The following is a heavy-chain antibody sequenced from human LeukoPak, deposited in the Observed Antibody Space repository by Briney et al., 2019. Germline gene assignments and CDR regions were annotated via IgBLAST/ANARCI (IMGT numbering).Heavy chain of an antibody. V-gene: IGHV1-2*02. CDR1: GYTFTDYY. CDR3: VRAIAVVDY. Sequence: ASVKVSCKASGYTFTDYYIHWVRQAPGQGLEWMGWINPNSGGTNFAQTFQGRVTMTKDTSISTAYMELSRLRSDDTAMYFCVRAIAVVDYWGQGTLVTVSS. J-gene: IGHJ4*02. D-gene: IGHD6-19*01. CDR2: INPNSGGT.